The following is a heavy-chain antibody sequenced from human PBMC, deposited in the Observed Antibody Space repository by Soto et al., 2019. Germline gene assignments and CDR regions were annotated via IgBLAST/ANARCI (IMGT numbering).Heavy chain of an antibody. CDR3: AREVNSSPARGPNWFDP. CDR1: GDSINNSHW. Sequence: SETLSLTCAVSGDSINNSHWWSWVRQTPGKGLEWIGETYHSGTTNYNPSPKTRVTISIDKSKNQFSLKMNSVTAADTAVYYCAREVNSSPARGPNWFDPWGQGTLVTVSS. J-gene: IGHJ5*02. CDR2: TYHSGTT. V-gene: IGHV4-4*02. D-gene: IGHD6-13*01.